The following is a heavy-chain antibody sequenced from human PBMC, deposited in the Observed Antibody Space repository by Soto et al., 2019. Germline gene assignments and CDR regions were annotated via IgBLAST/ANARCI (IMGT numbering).Heavy chain of an antibody. J-gene: IGHJ6*02. D-gene: IGHD2-15*01. Sequence: PGESLKISCKGSGYSFTSYWIGWVRQMPGKGLEWMGIIYPGDSDTRYSPSFQGQVTISADKSISTAYLQWSSLKASDTAMYYCARQRDCSGGSCYYYGMDVWGQGTTVTVPS. CDR3: ARQRDCSGGSCYYYGMDV. CDR1: GYSFTSYW. CDR2: IYPGDSDT. V-gene: IGHV5-51*01.